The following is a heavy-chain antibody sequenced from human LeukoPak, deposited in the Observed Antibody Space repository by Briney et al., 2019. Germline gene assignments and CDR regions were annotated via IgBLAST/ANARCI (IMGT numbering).Heavy chain of an antibody. CDR1: GVSISNSDYY. CDR3: ASGNPSRGPKPAAMTG. Sequence: SETLSLTCTVSGVSISNSDYYWGWIRQPPGRGLEWIGSIYHTATTYYNPFLKSRVTMSVDTSKNQFSLKLSSVTAADTAVYYCASGNPSRGPKPAAMTGWGQGTLVTVSS. V-gene: IGHV4-39*07. D-gene: IGHD2-2*01. CDR2: IYHTATT. J-gene: IGHJ4*02.